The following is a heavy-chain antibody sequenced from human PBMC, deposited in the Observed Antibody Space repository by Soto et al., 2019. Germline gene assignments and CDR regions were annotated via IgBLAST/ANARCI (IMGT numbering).Heavy chain of an antibody. Sequence: PSETLSLTCTVSGGSISSGDYYWCWIRQPPGKGLEWIGYIYYSGSTYYNPSLKSRVTISVDTSKNQFSLKLSSVTAADTAVYYCARVSDSSSWQTNFDYWGQGTLVTVSS. J-gene: IGHJ4*02. CDR1: GGSISSGDYY. CDR3: ARVSDSSSWQTNFDY. V-gene: IGHV4-30-4*01. CDR2: IYYSGST. D-gene: IGHD6-13*01.